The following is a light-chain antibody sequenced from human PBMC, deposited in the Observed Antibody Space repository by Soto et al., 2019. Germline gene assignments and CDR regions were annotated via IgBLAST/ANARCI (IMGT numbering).Light chain of an antibody. V-gene: IGKV1-6*01. CDR3: LQDYNYPLT. Sequence: IQMTQSPSSVSASVGDRVTITCQASQHINNYLNWYQQKPGRAPKLLTYSASNLQSGVPSRFSGGGSGTDFTLTISSLQPEDFATYYCLQDYNYPLTFGQGTKVDIK. CDR2: SAS. CDR1: QHINNY. J-gene: IGKJ1*01.